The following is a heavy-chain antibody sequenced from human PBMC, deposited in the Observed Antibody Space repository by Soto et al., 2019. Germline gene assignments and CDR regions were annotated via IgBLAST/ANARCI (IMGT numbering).Heavy chain of an antibody. CDR2: IWYDGSNK. CDR3: ARDLKVTGFLDY. J-gene: IGHJ4*02. D-gene: IGHD1-20*01. V-gene: IGHV3-33*01. Sequence: QVQLVESGGGVVQPGRSLRLSCAASGFTFSSYGMHWVRQAPGKGLEWVAVIWYDGSNKYYADSVKGRFTISRDNSKNTLYLQMNSLRAEDTAVYYCARDLKVTGFLDYWGQGTLVTVSS. CDR1: GFTFSSYG.